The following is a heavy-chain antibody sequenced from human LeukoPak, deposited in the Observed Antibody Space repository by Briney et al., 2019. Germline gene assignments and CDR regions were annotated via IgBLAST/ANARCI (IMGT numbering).Heavy chain of an antibody. V-gene: IGHV3-23*01. CDR1: GFTSTNYA. CDR2: ISGNGGRT. Sequence: PVRTLRFSSAPSGFTSTNYAINWVPPTPQKRLEWVSGISGNGGRTNYADSVKGRFAISRDNSKNELYLQRDSLRAVDTAVYYCARDLFHGGYWGQGRLVTVPS. CDR3: ARDLFHGGY. J-gene: IGHJ4*02. D-gene: IGHD3-10*01.